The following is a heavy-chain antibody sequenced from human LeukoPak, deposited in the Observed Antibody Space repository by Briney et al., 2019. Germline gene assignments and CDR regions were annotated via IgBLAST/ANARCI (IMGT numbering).Heavy chain of an antibody. V-gene: IGHV3-11*01. CDR2: ISSSGSTI. D-gene: IGHD3-22*01. CDR1: GFTFSDYY. Sequence: GGSLRLSCAASGFTFSDYYMSWIRQAPGRGLEWVSYISSSGSTIYYADSVKGRFTISRDNAKNSLYLQMNSLRAEDTAVYYCARDQYYDSSGLTGYWGQGTLVTVSS. J-gene: IGHJ4*02. CDR3: ARDQYYDSSGLTGY.